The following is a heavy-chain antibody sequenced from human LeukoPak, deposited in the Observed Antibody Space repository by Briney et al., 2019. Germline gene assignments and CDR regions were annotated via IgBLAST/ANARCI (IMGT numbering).Heavy chain of an antibody. Sequence: PSETLSLTSTVSGGSISSSSYYWGSTRQPPGRGLEWIGSIYDSAHTYYSPSLKSRDTISVETSKNQFSLKLNSVTAADTAVYYCARVVGAIVWVQGTLVTVSS. V-gene: IGHV4-39*01. CDR1: GGSISSSSYY. D-gene: IGHD1-26*01. J-gene: IGHJ4*02. CDR3: ARVVGAIV. CDR2: IYDSAHT.